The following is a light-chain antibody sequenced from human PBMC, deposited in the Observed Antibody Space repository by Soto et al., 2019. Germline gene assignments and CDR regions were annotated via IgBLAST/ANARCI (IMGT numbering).Light chain of an antibody. CDR2: DVN. CDR1: SSDVGGYNY. V-gene: IGLV2-14*03. J-gene: IGLJ1*01. Sequence: QSVLTQPASVSGSPGQSLTISCAGTSSDVGGYNYVSWYQQHPGKAPKLMIYDVNDRPSGVSHRFSGSKSGNTASLSISGLQAEDEADNYFSSYTSSTTELFGAGTKVTVL. CDR3: SSYTSSTTEL.